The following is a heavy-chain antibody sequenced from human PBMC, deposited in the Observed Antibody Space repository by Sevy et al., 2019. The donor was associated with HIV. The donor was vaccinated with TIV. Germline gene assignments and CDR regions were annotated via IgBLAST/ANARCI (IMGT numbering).Heavy chain of an antibody. CDR2: ISFDGRNK. D-gene: IGHD2-8*01. Sequence: GGSLRLSCAASGFTFADHAFHWVRQAPGKGLEWVAIISFDGRNKRLAESVKGRFTISRDDSKNTVHLQMTSLRPEDTAVYYCARDHCTDGACFRSGYFDYWGQGTLVTVSS. J-gene: IGHJ4*02. CDR1: GFTFADHA. CDR3: ARDHCTDGACFRSGYFDY. V-gene: IGHV3-30*04.